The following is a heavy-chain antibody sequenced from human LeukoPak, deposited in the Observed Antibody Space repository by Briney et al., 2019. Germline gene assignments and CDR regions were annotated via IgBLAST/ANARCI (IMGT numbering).Heavy chain of an antibody. V-gene: IGHV3-23*01. J-gene: IGHJ4*02. D-gene: IGHD6-13*01. CDR2: ISGSGGST. Sequence: GGSLRLSWAASGFTFSSYAMSWVRQAPGKGLEWASAISGSGGSTYYADSVKGRFTISRDNSKNTLYLQMNSLRAEDTAVYYCAKDRGSSSWYAYFDYWGQGTLVTVSS. CDR1: GFTFSSYA. CDR3: AKDRGSSSWYAYFDY.